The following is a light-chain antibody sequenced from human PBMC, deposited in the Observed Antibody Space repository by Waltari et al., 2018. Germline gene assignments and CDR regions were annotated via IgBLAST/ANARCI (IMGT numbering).Light chain of an antibody. V-gene: IGLV2-14*01. CDR2: DVT. CDR3: SSYTSSITYV. J-gene: IGLJ1*01. CDR1: SSDVGGHNA. Sequence: QSAPTQPASVSGSPGQSITISCTGTSSDVGGHNAVSWYQQHPGKAPKFMIYDVTNRPSGVSNRFSGSKSGNTASLTISGLQAEDEADYYCSSYTSSITYVFGTGTKVTVL.